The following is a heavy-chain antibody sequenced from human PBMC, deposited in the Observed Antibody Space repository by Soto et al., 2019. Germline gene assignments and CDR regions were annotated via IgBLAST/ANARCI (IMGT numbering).Heavy chain of an antibody. Sequence: ASVKVSCKASGYTFTGYYMHWVRQAPGQGLEWMGWINPNSGGTNYAQKFQGRVTMTRDTSISTAYMELSRLRSDDTAVYYCAAPKQLVPYYYGMDVWGQGTTVTVS. CDR1: GYTFTGYY. CDR3: AAPKQLVPYYYGMDV. V-gene: IGHV1-2*02. D-gene: IGHD6-6*01. CDR2: INPNSGGT. J-gene: IGHJ6*02.